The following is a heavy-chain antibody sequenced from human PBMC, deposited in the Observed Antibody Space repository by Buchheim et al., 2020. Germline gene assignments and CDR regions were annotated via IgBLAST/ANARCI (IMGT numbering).Heavy chain of an antibody. V-gene: IGHV4-61*02. CDR1: GGSISSSGYS. D-gene: IGHD3-3*01. CDR2: IYPSGGT. Sequence: QVQLQESGPGLVKPSQTLSLTCTVSGGSISSSGYSWSWIRQPAGKGLEWIGRIYPSGGTPYIPSLKIRVTISVDTSTNQFSLKLSSVTAADTAVYYCARGSTIFGVVSPFDYWGPGTL. CDR3: ARGSTIFGVVSPFDY. J-gene: IGHJ4*02.